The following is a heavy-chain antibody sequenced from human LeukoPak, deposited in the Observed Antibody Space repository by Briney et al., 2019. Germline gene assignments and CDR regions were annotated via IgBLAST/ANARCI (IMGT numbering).Heavy chain of an antibody. CDR2: VYHSGST. D-gene: IGHD5-24*01. Sequence: SGTLSLTCAVSGGSISSSYWWSWVRQPPGKGLEWIGEVYHSGSTNYYPSLKSRVTISIEKSKNQFSLKLSSVTAADTAVYYCASKSRDGYKKRRNAFDIWGQGTMVTVSS. CDR1: GGSISSSYW. CDR3: ASKSRDGYKKRRNAFDI. J-gene: IGHJ3*02. V-gene: IGHV4-4*02.